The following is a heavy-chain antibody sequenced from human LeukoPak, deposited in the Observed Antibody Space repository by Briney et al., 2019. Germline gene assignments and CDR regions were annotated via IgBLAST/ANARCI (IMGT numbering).Heavy chain of an antibody. CDR1: GGTFSSYA. CDR3: ARDSPGYYDSSGYYDYYYGMDV. Sequence: ASVKVSCKASGGTFSSYAISWVRQAPGQGLEWMGGIIPIFGTANYAQKFQGRVTITADESTSTAYMELSSLRSEDTAVYYCARDSPGYYDSSGYYDYYYGMDVWGQGTTVTVSS. CDR2: IIPIFGTA. D-gene: IGHD3-22*01. V-gene: IGHV1-69*13. J-gene: IGHJ6*02.